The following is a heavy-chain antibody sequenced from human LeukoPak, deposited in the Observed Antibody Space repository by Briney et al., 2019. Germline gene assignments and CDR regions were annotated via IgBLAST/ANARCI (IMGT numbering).Heavy chain of an antibody. V-gene: IGHV3-66*04. CDR3: ARPGTGGDYGDWFDP. J-gene: IGHJ5*02. Sequence: GGSLRLSCAASGFTVSTKYMSWVRQAPGRGLEWVSVIYSGGTTYYADSVKGRFTISRDNAKNSLYLQMNSLRAEDTAVYYCARPGTGGDYGDWFDPWGHGTLVTVSS. D-gene: IGHD4-17*01. CDR2: IYSGGTT. CDR1: GFTVSTKY.